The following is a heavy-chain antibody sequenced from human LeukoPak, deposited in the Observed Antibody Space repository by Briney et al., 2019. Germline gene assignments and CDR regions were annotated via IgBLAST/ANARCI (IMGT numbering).Heavy chain of an antibody. CDR1: GFTFSSYA. Sequence: PGGSLRLSCAASGFTFSSYAMTWVRQAPGKGLEWVSTLSGNGGSTYYADSVKGRFTISRDNSRNTVYLQMNSLRAEDTAVYYCARSTMVRGVMSYFDYWGQGTLVTVSS. CDR3: ARSTMVRGVMSYFDY. J-gene: IGHJ4*02. CDR2: LSGNGGST. V-gene: IGHV3-23*01. D-gene: IGHD3-10*01.